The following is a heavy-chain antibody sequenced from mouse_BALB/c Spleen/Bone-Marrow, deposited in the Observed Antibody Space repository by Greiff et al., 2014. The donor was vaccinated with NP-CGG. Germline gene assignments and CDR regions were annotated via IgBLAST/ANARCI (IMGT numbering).Heavy chain of an antibody. CDR2: IWAGGST. J-gene: IGHJ2*01. D-gene: IGHD1-2*01. V-gene: IGHV2-9*02. CDR1: GFSLTSYG. Sequence: QVQLKESGPGLVAPSQSLSITCTVSGFSLTSYGVHWIRQPPGKGLEWLGVIWAGGSTNYNSALMSRLSISKDNSKSQVFLKMNSLQTDDTAMYYCARYYYGFLDYWGQGITLTVSS. CDR3: ARYYYGFLDY.